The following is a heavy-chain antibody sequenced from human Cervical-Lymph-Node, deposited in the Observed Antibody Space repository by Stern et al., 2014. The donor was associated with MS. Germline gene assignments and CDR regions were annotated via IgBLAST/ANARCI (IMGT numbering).Heavy chain of an antibody. CDR3: AGDTSSPERSDW. V-gene: IGHV3-53*01. Sequence: EVQLVESGGGVIQPGGSLRLSCTASGFTVSSDDMTWVRQAPGKGLEWISIITNVGSNFYPDSVKGRFTISSGDSKNTVYLQMTSLRAEDTAMYYCAGDTSSPERSDWWGQGTLVTVSS. CDR1: GFTVSSDD. J-gene: IGHJ4*02. CDR2: ITNVGSN. D-gene: IGHD1-1*01.